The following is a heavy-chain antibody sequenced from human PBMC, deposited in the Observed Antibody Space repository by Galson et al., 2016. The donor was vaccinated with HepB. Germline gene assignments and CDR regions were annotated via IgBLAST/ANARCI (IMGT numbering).Heavy chain of an antibody. CDR3: ARQSNIIGDIGY. J-gene: IGHJ4*02. CDR2: IYAGNTDT. CDR1: GYSFTSYW. V-gene: IGHV5-51*01. Sequence: QSGAEVKKSGESLKISCKGSGYSFTSYWIAWVRQMPGKGLEWMGIIYAGNTDTEYSPSFQGQVTIPFDKSIDTAYLHWSSLKASDPAMYYCARQSNIIGDIGYWGQGTLVTVSS. D-gene: IGHD3-10*01.